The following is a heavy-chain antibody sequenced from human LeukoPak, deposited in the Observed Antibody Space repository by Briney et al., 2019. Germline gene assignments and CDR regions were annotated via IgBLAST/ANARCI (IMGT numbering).Heavy chain of an antibody. D-gene: IGHD3-10*01. CDR3: ARQSTITYYYGSGSQNWFDP. CDR2: IYYSGST. J-gene: IGHJ5*02. Sequence: SETLSLTCTVSGGSISSYYWSWIRQPPGKGLEWIGYIYYSGSTNYNPSLKSRVTISVDTSKNQFSLKLSSVTAADTAVYYCARQSTITYYYGSGSQNWFDPWGQGTLVTVSS. CDR1: GGSISSYY. V-gene: IGHV4-59*08.